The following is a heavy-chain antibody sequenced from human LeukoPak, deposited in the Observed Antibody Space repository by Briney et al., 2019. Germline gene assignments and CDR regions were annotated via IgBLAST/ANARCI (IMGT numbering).Heavy chain of an antibody. J-gene: IGHJ4*02. D-gene: IGHD6-13*01. CDR1: GGSFSTYY. Sequence: SETLSLTCAVSGGSFSTYYWSWIRQPPGKGLEWIGFIYYTGTTNYNPSLKSRVTISVDTSKNQFPLKLSSVTAADTAVYYCARAGANGIEAAGSLRYWGQGTLVTVSS. CDR2: IYYTGTT. V-gene: IGHV4-59*01. CDR3: ARAGANGIEAAGSLRY.